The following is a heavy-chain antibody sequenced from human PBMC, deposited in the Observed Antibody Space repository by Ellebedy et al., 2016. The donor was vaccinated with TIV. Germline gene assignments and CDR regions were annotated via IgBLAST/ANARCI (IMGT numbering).Heavy chain of an antibody. D-gene: IGHD4-17*01. J-gene: IGHJ5*02. Sequence: MPSETLSLTCTVSGDSISSSVYYWGWIRQPPGKGLEWIGSFSQSGSTYYNPSLTSRVTISVDTSKNQFSLKLSSVTAADTATFYCARHSTVTTIGTWGQGALVIVSS. CDR2: FSQSGST. CDR3: ARHSTVTTIGT. CDR1: GDSISSSVYY. V-gene: IGHV4-39*01.